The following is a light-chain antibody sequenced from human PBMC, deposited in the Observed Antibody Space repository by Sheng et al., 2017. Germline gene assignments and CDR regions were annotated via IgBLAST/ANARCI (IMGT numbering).Light chain of an antibody. J-gene: IGKJ2*01. CDR1: RGIYNS. CDR2: AAS. CDR3: LQHDSYPLL. Sequence: DIHMTQSPSSLSASVGDRVTITCRASRGIYNSLAWYQQKPGKSPKLLLHAASKLETGVPSRFSGSGSGTDYTLTISGLQPEDFATYYCLQHDSYPLLFGQGTKLEIK. V-gene: IGKV1-NL1*01.